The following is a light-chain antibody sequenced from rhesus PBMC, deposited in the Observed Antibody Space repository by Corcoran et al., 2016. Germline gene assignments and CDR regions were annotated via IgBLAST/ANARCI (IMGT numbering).Light chain of an antibody. CDR3: CSYTPSSTFI. Sequence: QSAPTQPPSVSGSPRQSVTISCTGTSGDIGGYNYVSWYQQHPGKAPKLMIYAVSNRPSGVSDRFSGCKSGNTASLTISGLQAEDEADYYCCSYTPSSTFIVGAGTRLTVL. V-gene: IGLV2S7*01. CDR2: AVS. CDR1: SGDIGGYNY. J-gene: IGLJ1*01.